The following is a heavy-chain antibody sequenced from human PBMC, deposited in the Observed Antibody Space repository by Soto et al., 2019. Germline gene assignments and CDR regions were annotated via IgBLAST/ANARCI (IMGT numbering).Heavy chain of an antibody. CDR2: INPNSGGT. CDR1: GGTFSSYA. V-gene: IGHV1-2*04. CDR3: ARDGEASSGWYTWFDP. Sequence: QVQLVQSGAEVKKPGSSVKVSCKASGGTFSSYAISWVRQAPGQGLEWMGWINPNSGGTNYAQKFQGWVTMTRDTSISTAYMELSRLRSDDTAVYYCARDGEASSGWYTWFDPWGQGTLVTVSS. D-gene: IGHD6-19*01. J-gene: IGHJ5*02.